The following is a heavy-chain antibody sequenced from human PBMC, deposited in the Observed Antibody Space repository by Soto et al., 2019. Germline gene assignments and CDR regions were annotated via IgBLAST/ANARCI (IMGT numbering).Heavy chain of an antibody. CDR3: ARNLAAGGY. V-gene: IGHV1-46*01. D-gene: IGHD6-13*01. J-gene: IGHJ4*02. Sequence: QVQLVQSGAEVKKPGASVKVSCKASGYTFTNSYIHWVRQAPGQGLEWMALLNPNGGSTNYARNFQGRVTVTRDTSTSTVYMELTSLTSEDTAVSYCARNLAAGGYWGQGTLVTVSS. CDR1: GYTFTNSY. CDR2: LNPNGGST.